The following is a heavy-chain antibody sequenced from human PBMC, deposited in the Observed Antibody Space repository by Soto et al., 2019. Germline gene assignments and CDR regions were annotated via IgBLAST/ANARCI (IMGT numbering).Heavy chain of an antibody. CDR2: IIPILGIA. D-gene: IGHD6-19*01. Sequence: GASVKVSCKASGGTFSSYTISWVRQAPGQGLEWMGRIIPILGIANYAQKFQGRVTITADKSTSTAYMELSSLRSEDTAVYYCARDPDSSGWPHLDYWGQGTLVTVSS. V-gene: IGHV1-69*04. J-gene: IGHJ4*02. CDR3: ARDPDSSGWPHLDY. CDR1: GGTFSSYT.